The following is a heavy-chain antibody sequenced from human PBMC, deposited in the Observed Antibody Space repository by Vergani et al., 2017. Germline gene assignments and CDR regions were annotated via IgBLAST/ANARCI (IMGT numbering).Heavy chain of an antibody. D-gene: IGHD2-15*01. Sequence: QLQLQESGPGLVKPSETLSLTCTVSGGSTSSSSYYWGWIRQPPGKGLEWIGSIYYSGSTYYNPSLKSRVTISVDTSKNQFSLKLSSVTAADTAVYYCVGIVVVVAATKADYWGQGTLVTVSS. J-gene: IGHJ4*02. V-gene: IGHV4-39*07. CDR2: IYYSGST. CDR1: GGSTSSSSYY. CDR3: VGIVVVVAATKADY.